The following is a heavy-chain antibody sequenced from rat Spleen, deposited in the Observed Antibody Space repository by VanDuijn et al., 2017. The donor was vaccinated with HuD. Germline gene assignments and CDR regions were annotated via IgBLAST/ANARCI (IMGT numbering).Heavy chain of an antibody. V-gene: IGHV5-31*01. Sequence: EVQLVESGGGLVQPGRSLKVSCVASGFTFNNYWMTWIRQAPGKGLEWVASITNASGRTYYPDSVKGRFTISRDTAQKPLYLQMNSLRSEDTATYYCARRGFFRYWGQGVMVTVSS. CDR2: ITNASGRT. CDR1: GFTFNNYW. J-gene: IGHJ2*01. CDR3: ARRGFFRY. D-gene: IGHD1-6*01.